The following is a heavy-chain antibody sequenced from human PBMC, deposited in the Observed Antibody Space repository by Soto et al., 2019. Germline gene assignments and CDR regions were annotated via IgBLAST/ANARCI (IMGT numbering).Heavy chain of an antibody. CDR2: IIPIFGTA. CDR3: ARMLLLMGTWEKYGMDV. V-gene: IGHV1-69*01. D-gene: IGHD3-16*01. CDR1: GGTFSSYA. Sequence: QVQLVQSGAEVKKPGSSVKVSCKASGGTFSSYAISWVRQAPGQGLERMGGIIPIFGTAKYAQKFQGRVTITADESTSTDYMELSSLRSEDTAVYYCARMLLLMGTWEKYGMDVWGQGTTVTVSS. J-gene: IGHJ6*02.